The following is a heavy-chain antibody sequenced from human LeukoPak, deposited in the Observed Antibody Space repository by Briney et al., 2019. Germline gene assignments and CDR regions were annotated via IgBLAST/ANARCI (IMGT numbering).Heavy chain of an antibody. J-gene: IGHJ4*02. CDR3: AKAEEGRDGYNDY. CDR2: ISGSGGST. D-gene: IGHD5-24*01. V-gene: IGHV3-23*01. CDR1: GFTFSSYG. Sequence: GGSLRLSCAASGFTFSSYGMSWVRQAPAKGLEWVSAISGSGGSTYYADSVKGRFTISRDNSKNTLYLQMNSLRAEDTAVYYCAKAEEGRDGYNDYWGQGTLVTVSS.